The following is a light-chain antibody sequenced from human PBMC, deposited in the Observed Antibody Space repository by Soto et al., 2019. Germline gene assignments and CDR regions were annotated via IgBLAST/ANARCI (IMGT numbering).Light chain of an antibody. CDR2: GAT. CDR3: HQYGTSKS. J-gene: IGKJ1*01. CDR1: TIVPRDY. Sequence: EILLTQYPGTLSLSPGERATLSCRARTIVPRDYVAWYQHKPGQAPSLHISGATNRAIGIPDRFSSSGSGTVITLTVSGMEPDYFAVDFCHQYGTSKSCGQGPRVE. V-gene: IGKV3-20*01.